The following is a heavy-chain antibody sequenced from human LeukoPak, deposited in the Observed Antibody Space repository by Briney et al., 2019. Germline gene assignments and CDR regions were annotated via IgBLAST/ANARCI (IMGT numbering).Heavy chain of an antibody. CDR2: LNPNTGDT. D-gene: IGHD2-15*01. V-gene: IGHV1-2*02. CDR1: GYNFAHYH. J-gene: IGHJ4*02. Sequence: ASVKVSCKASGYNFAHYHTHWVRQAPGQGLEWMGSLNPNTGDTPLAQKFQGRVTMTRDTSITVGYMELSSLTFDDTAVYYCARDPDSGPDLWGQGTLVTVAS. CDR3: ARDPDSGPDL.